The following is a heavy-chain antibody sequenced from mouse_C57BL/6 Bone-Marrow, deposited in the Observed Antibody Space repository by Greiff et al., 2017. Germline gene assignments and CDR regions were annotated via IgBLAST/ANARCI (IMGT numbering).Heavy chain of an antibody. CDR2: ISSGGSST. D-gene: IGHD2-5*01. V-gene: IGHV5-6*01. J-gene: IGHJ3*01. CDR3: ARPYSTAY. Sequence: EVQGVESGGDLVKPGGSLKLSCAASGFTFSSYGMSWVRQTPYKRLEWVATISSGGSSTYYPDSVKGRFTISRDNAKNTLYLQMSSLKSEDTAMYYCARPYSTAYWGQGSLVTVS. CDR1: GFTFSSYG.